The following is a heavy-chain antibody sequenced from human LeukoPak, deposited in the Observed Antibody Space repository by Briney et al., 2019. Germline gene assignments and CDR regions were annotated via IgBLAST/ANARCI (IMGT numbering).Heavy chain of an antibody. J-gene: IGHJ4*02. D-gene: IGHD2-2*01. CDR2: ISSDGNNK. V-gene: IGHV3-30-3*02. CDR3: AKEVPAAIYGSKIDY. Sequence: GGSLRLSCAASGFTFSSFPMHWVRQAPGKGLEWVAVISSDGNNKYYADSVKGRFTISRDNSKNTLYLPMNSLRVEDTAVYYCAKEVPAAIYGSKIDYWGQGTLVTVSS. CDR1: GFTFSSFP.